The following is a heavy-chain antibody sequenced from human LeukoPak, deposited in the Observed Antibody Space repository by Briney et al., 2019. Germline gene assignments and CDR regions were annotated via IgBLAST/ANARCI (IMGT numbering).Heavy chain of an antibody. V-gene: IGHV3-30*02. D-gene: IGHD2-2*01. CDR2: IRYDGSNK. CDR3: AKVLGYCSSISCYVPPYYFDY. J-gene: IGHJ4*02. Sequence: GGSLRLSCAASGFTFSSYGMHWVRQAPGKGLEWVAFIRYDGSNKYYADSVKGRFTISRDNSKNTLYFQMNGLRAEDTAVYYCAKVLGYCSSISCYVPPYYFDYWGQGTLVTVSS. CDR1: GFTFSSYG.